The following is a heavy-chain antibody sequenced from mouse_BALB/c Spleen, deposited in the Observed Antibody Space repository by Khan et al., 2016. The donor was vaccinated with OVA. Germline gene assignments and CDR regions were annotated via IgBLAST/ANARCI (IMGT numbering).Heavy chain of an antibody. V-gene: IGHV1-18*01. CDR2: ITPNNGGT. Sequence: VRLQQSGPELVKPGASVKIPCKASGYPFTDYNMDWVKQSHGKSLEWIGDITPNNGGTIYNQKFKGKATLTVDKSSSTAYMELRSLTSEDTAVYYCARGGFGSPLAYWGQGTLVTVSA. D-gene: IGHD1-1*01. CDR3: ARGGFGSPLAY. J-gene: IGHJ3*01. CDR1: GYPFTDYN.